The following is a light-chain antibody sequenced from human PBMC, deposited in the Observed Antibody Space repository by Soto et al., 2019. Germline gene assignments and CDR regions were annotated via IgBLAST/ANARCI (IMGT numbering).Light chain of an antibody. CDR2: EVS. CDR3: SSYTTSSTLVV. CDR1: SSDVGAFNY. Sequence: QSALTQPASVSGSPGQSIIISCTGTSSDVGAFNYVSWYQQHPGKAPKLLIYEVSNRPSGVSNRFSGSKSGITASLTISGLQHEDEADYYCSSYTTSSTLVVFGGGTKLTVL. J-gene: IGLJ2*01. V-gene: IGLV2-14*01.